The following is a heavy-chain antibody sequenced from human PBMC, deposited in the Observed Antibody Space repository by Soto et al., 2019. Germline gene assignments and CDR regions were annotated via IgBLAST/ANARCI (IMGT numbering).Heavy chain of an antibody. Sequence: EVQLVESGGGLVQPGGSLRLSCTASGFAVRHNYMTWVRQAPGKGLEWVSLIYSGGDTAYAESVKGRFTISRHPSQNTPYLQINSLRAEDTAVYYCAKNTDSIPSGGDVWGKGTAVTVSS. J-gene: IGHJ6*04. V-gene: IGHV3-53*04. D-gene: IGHD3-10*01. CDR3: AKNTDSIPSGGDV. CDR1: GFAVRHNY. CDR2: IYSGGDT.